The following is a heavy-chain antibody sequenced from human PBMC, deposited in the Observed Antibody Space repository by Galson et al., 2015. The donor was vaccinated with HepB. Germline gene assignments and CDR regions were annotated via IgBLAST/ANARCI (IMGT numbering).Heavy chain of an antibody. CDR2: INPNSGGT. CDR1: GYTFTGYY. D-gene: IGHD4-23*01. V-gene: IGHV1-2*02. Sequence: SVKVSCKASGYTFTGYYMHWVRQAPGQGLEWMGWINPNSGGTNYAQKFQGRVTMTRDTSISTAYMELSRLRSDDTAVYYCARPPIAGLRWSLPRNYYMDVWGKGTTVTVSS. J-gene: IGHJ6*03. CDR3: ARPPIAGLRWSLPRNYYMDV.